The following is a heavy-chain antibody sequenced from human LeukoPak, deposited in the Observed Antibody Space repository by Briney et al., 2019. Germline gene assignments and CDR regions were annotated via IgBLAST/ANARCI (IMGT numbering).Heavy chain of an antibody. J-gene: IGHJ4*02. V-gene: IGHV3-30*04. Sequence: GGSLRLSCAASGFTFSSYAMHWVRQAPGKGLEWVAVISYDGSNKYYADSVKGRFTISRDNSENTLYLQMNSLRAEDTAVYYCARGRSDYFDYWGQGTLVTVSS. CDR2: ISYDGSNK. CDR3: ARGRSDYFDY. CDR1: GFTFSSYA.